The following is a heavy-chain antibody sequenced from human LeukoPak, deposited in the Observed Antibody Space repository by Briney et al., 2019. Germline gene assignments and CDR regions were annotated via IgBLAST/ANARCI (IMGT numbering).Heavy chain of an antibody. J-gene: IGHJ6*02. CDR3: ARVGGYSYGPFYYYYYGMDV. Sequence: GGSLRLSCAASGFTFSSYAMHWVRQAPGKGLEWVAVISYDGSNKYYADSVKGRFTISRDNSKNTLYLQMNSLRAEDTAVYYCARVGGYSYGPFYYYYYGMDVWGQGTTVTVSS. V-gene: IGHV3-30*04. CDR2: ISYDGSNK. CDR1: GFTFSSYA. D-gene: IGHD5-18*01.